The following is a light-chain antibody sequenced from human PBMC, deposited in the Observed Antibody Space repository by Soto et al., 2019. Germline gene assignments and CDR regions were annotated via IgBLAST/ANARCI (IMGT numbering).Light chain of an antibody. CDR1: SSDVGGYNY. Sequence: QSALTQPASVSGSPGQSITISCTGTSSDVGGYNYVSWYQQQPGKAPKLMIYDVTNRPSGVSNRFSGSKSGNTASLTISGLQAEDEADYYCSSYTNGNTVVFGGGTMLTVL. J-gene: IGLJ3*02. CDR3: SSYTNGNTVV. V-gene: IGLV2-14*01. CDR2: DVT.